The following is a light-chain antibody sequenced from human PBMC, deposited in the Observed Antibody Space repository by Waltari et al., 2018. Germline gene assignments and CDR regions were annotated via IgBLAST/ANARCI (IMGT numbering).Light chain of an antibody. V-gene: IGLV2-14*03. CDR1: SNAVGGYDF. CDR2: DVS. J-gene: IGLJ2*01. Sequence: QSALTQPASVSGSPGQSITIFCTGTSNAVGGYDFVSWYQQHPGKAPRVIIYDVSDRPSGVSDRFSASKSGNTASLTISGLQAEDEGDYYCSSQSSDSVVLFGGGTKLTVL. CDR3: SSQSSDSVVL.